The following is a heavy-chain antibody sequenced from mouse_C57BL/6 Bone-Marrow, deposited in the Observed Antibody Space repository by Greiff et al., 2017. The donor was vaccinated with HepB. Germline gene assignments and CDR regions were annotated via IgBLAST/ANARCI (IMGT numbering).Heavy chain of an antibody. CDR2: IDPSDSYT. Sequence: QVQLKQPGAELVKPGASVKLSCKASGYTFTSYWMQWVKQRPGQGLEWIGEIDPSDSYTNYNQKFKGKATLTVDTSSSTAYMQLSSLTSEDSAVYYCARSGASGTGAMDYWGQGTSVTVSS. CDR1: GYTFTSYW. V-gene: IGHV1-50*01. D-gene: IGHD2-14*01. CDR3: ARSGASGTGAMDY. J-gene: IGHJ4*01.